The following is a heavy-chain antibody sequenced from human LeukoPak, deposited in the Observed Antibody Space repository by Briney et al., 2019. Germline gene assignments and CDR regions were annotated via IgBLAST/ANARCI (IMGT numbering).Heavy chain of an antibody. CDR2: ISSGGNT. CDR1: GFTVSRNY. V-gene: IGHV3-53*01. D-gene: IGHD3-22*01. CDR3: AREVRGYYFDY. J-gene: IGHJ4*02. Sequence: GGSLRLSCAASGFTVSRNYMSWVRQAPGKGLEWVSVISSGGNTYYADSVKGRFTISRDISKNTLYLQMNGLRAEDTAVYYCAREVRGYYFDYWGQGTLVTVSS.